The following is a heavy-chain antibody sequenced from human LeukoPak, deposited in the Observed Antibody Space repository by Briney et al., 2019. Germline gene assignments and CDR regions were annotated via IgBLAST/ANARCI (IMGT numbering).Heavy chain of an antibody. Sequence: GGSLRLSCAASGFTFSNYGIHRVRQAPGKGLEWVAFIRYDGDNKYYGDSVKGRLTISRDNSKNTLYLQMSSLRAEDTAVYYCARAYSTYPDYWGQGTLVTVSS. J-gene: IGHJ4*02. CDR1: GFTFSNYG. D-gene: IGHD2-15*01. CDR2: IRYDGDNK. V-gene: IGHV3-30*02. CDR3: ARAYSTYPDY.